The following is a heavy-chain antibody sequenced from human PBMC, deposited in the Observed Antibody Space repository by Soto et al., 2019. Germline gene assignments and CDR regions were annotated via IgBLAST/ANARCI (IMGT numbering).Heavy chain of an antibody. Sequence: SETLSLTCTVSGGSISSSSYYWGWIRQPPGKGLEWIGSLYYSESTYYNPSLKGRVTISVDTSKNQFSLKLSFVTAADTAVYYCVRSTTGTTGPSALRYWGQGTLVTVSS. V-gene: IGHV4-39*01. D-gene: IGHD1-1*01. CDR3: VRSTTGTTGPSALRY. CDR2: LYYSEST. J-gene: IGHJ4*02. CDR1: GGSISSSSYY.